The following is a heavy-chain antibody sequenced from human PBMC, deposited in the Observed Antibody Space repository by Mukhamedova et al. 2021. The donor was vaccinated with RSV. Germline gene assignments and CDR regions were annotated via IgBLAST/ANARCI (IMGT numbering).Heavy chain of an antibody. Sequence: KYAQKFQGRVTMTRDTSISTAYMELSSLRYDDTAVYYCVRSSRGGGDVWGQGTTVTVSS. CDR3: VRSSRGGGDV. V-gene: IGHV1-2*02. J-gene: IGHJ6*02. D-gene: IGHD3-10*01.